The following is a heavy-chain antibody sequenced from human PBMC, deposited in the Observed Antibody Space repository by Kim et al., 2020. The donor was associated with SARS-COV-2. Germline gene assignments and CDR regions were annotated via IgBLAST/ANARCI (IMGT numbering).Heavy chain of an antibody. V-gene: IGHV2-70*01. D-gene: IGHD1-7*01. J-gene: IGHJ6*02. CDR1: GFSLSTSGMC. Sequence: SGPTLVNPTQPLTLTCTFSGFSLSTSGMCVSWIRQPPGKALEWLALIDWDDDKYYSTSLKTRLTISKDTSKNQVVLTMTNMDPVDTATYYCARTKVQLELRSYYYYGMDVWGQGTTVTVSS. CDR2: IDWDDDK. CDR3: ARTKVQLELRSYYYYGMDV.